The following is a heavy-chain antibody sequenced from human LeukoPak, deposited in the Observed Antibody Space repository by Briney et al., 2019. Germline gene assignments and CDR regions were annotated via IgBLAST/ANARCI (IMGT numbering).Heavy chain of an antibody. V-gene: IGHV3-21*01. Sequence: PGGSLRLSCAASGFTFSSYSMNWVRQAPGKGLEWVSSISSSSSYIYYADSVKGRFTISRDNAKNSLYLQMNSLRAEDTAVYYCARDLSVRWYYDILTGYYPPTFYYYYGMDVWGQGTTSPSP. CDR1: GFTFSSYS. J-gene: IGHJ6*02. CDR3: ARDLSVRWYYDILTGYYPPTFYYYYGMDV. D-gene: IGHD3-9*01. CDR2: ISSSSSYI.